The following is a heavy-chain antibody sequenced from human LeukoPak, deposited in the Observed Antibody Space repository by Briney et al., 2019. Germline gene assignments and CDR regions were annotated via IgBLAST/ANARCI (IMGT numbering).Heavy chain of an antibody. CDR1: GGTFSSYA. V-gene: IGHV1-69*06. CDR2: IIPIFGTA. Sequence: ASVKVSCKASGGTFSSYAISWVRQAPGQGLEWMGGIIPIFGTANYAQKFQGRVTITADKSTSTAYMELSSLKSEDTAVYYCARAVKYYYYYMDVWGRGTTVTVSS. CDR3: ARAVKYYYYYMDV. J-gene: IGHJ6*03. D-gene: IGHD4-17*01.